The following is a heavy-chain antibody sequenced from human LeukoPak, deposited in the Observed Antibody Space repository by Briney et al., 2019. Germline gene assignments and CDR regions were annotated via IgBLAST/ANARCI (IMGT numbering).Heavy chain of an antibody. CDR2: ISAYNGNT. V-gene: IGHV1-18*01. D-gene: IGHD3-3*01. CDR3: ARDRVDDFWSGYYLYYYYGMDV. Sequence: GASVKVSCKASGYTFTSYGISWVRQAPGQGLEWMGWISAYNGNTNYAQKLQGRVTMTTDTSTSTAYMELRSLRSDDTAVYYCARDRVDDFWSGYYLYYYYGMDVWGQGTTVTVSS. CDR1: GYTFTSYG. J-gene: IGHJ6*02.